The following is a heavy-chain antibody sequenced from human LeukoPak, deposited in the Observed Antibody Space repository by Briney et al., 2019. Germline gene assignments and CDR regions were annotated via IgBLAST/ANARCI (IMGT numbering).Heavy chain of an antibody. Sequence: SGGSLRLSCSASGFTFSSYAMHWVRQAPGKGLEYVSAISSNGGSTYYADSVKGRFTISRDNSKNTLYLQMSSLRAEDTAVYYCVKGSNLRYFDWLNDYWGQGTLVTVSS. J-gene: IGHJ4*02. V-gene: IGHV3-64D*09. CDR2: ISSNGGST. CDR3: VKGSNLRYFDWLNDY. CDR1: GFTFSSYA. D-gene: IGHD3-9*01.